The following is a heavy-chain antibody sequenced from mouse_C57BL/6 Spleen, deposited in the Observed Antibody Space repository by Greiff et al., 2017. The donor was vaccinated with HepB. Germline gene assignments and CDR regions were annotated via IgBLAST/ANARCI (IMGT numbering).Heavy chain of an antibody. V-gene: IGHV1-81*01. J-gene: IGHJ4*01. CDR1: GYTFTSYG. CDR2: IYPRSGNT. CDR3: ASEGMDY. Sequence: QVQLKESGAELARPGASVKLSCKASGYTFTSYGISWVKQRTGQGLEWIGEIYPRSGNTYYNEKFKGKDTLTADKSSSTAYMELRSMTSEDSAVYVCASEGMDYWGQGTSVTVSA.